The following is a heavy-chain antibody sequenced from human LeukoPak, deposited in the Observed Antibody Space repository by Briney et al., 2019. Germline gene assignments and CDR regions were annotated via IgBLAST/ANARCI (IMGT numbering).Heavy chain of an antibody. J-gene: IGHJ6*03. D-gene: IGHD5-24*01. V-gene: IGHV3-11*04. CDR1: GFTFSDYY. CDR3: ARDPMATEGYYYYYMDV. CDR2: ISSSGSTI. Sequence: GGSLRLSCAASGFTFSDYYMSWIRQAPGKGLEWVSYISSSGSTIYYADSVKGRFTISRDNAKDSLYLQMNSLRAENTAVYYCARDPMATEGYYYYYMDVWGKGTTVTVSS.